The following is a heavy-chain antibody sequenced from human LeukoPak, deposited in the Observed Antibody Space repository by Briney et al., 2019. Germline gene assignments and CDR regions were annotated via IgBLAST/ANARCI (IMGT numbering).Heavy chain of an antibody. V-gene: IGHV4-38-2*01. CDR1: GYSISSGYY. CDR3: ARHNYDYYFDY. Sequence: SETLSLTCAVSGYSISSGYYWGWIRQPPGKGLEWIGSIHHSGSTYYNPSFKSRLTISVDTSKNQFSLKLSSVTAADAAVYYCARHNYDYYFDYWGQGTLVTVSS. J-gene: IGHJ4*02. D-gene: IGHD3-3*01. CDR2: IHHSGST.